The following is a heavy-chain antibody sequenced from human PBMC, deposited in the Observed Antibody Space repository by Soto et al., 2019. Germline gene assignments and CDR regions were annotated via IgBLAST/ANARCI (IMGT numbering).Heavy chain of an antibody. V-gene: IGHV4-4*02. J-gene: IGHJ4*02. Sequence: QVQLQESGPGLVKPSGTLSLTCAVSGDSITIDKWWSWVRQSPGKGLEWIGEIHPSGRTNCKPSVKSRITMSVDNSKNQFSLELRSTTAADTAVYYCVRGGDWKVDLWGQGRLVTVSS. D-gene: IGHD2-21*02. CDR1: GDSITIDKW. CDR2: IHPSGRT. CDR3: VRGGDWKVDL.